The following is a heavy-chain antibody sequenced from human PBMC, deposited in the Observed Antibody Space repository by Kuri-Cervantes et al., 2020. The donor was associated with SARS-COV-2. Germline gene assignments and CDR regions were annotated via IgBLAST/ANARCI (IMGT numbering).Heavy chain of an antibody. CDR2: INHSGST. V-gene: IGHV4-34*01. CDR3: ARAELGLGWFFDL. Sequence: GSLRLSCAVSGFTFSSYSMSWVRQPPGKGLEWIGEINHSGSTNYNPSLKSRATISGDTSKNQFSLKLSSVTAADTAVYYCARAELGLGWFFDLWGRGTLVTVSS. J-gene: IGHJ2*01. CDR1: GFTFSSYS. D-gene: IGHD6-13*01.